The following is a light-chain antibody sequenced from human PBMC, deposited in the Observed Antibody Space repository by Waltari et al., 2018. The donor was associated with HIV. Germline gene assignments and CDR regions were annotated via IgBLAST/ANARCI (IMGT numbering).Light chain of an antibody. V-gene: IGKV1-27*01. CDR3: RKYNSDYLFT. CDR2: AAS. J-gene: IGKJ3*01. CDR1: QDIDNY. Sequence: DIQMTQSPSSLSASIGDRVIITCRASQDIDNYLAWFQHKRGKVPTSLIIAASTLQSGVASRFSGSGYGTEFALTISSLQPEDAAAYYCRKYNSDYLFTFGPGTRVDIK.